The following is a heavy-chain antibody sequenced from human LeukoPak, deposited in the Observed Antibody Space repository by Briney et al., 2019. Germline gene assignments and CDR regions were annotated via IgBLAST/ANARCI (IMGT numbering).Heavy chain of an antibody. CDR2: IYHSGST. J-gene: IGHJ5*02. D-gene: IGHD2-15*01. V-gene: IGHV4-4*07. Sequence: SETLSLTCTVSGGSISSYYWSWIRQPAGKGLEWIGSIYHSGSTNYNPSLKRRVTISLDTSKEQGSLKVTSVSAADTAVYYCARRRAGLRRDLWFDPGGQGVLVTVSS. CDR3: ARRRAGLRRDLWFDP. CDR1: GGSISSYY.